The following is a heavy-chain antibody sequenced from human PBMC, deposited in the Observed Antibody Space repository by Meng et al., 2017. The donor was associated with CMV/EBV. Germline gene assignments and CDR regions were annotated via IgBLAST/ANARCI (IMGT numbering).Heavy chain of an antibody. V-gene: IGHV1-69*12. CDR3: ARMPRDGYNYIDY. CDR1: GGTFSSYA. D-gene: IGHD5-24*01. Sequence: VQLVQYGAEVKKAGSSVKVSCKASGGTFSSYAISWVRQAPGQGLEWMGGIIPIFGTANYAQKFQGRVTITADESTSTAYMELSSLRSEDTAVYYCARMPRDGYNYIDYWGQGTLVTVSS. CDR2: IIPIFGTA. J-gene: IGHJ4*02.